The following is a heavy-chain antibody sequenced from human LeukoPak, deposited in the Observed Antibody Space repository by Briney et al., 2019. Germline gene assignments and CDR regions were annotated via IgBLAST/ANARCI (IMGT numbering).Heavy chain of an antibody. CDR1: VFRFDDFT. CDR2: IDGGAVKT. J-gene: IGHJ4*02. V-gene: IGHV3-23*01. Sequence: GGSLRLSCIASVFRFDDFTIGWVRQAPGKGLEWVSGIDGGAVKTYFADSVKGRFTISRDNSKNTVHLQMNSLRAEDTGVYYCVKESPHCTVTPGDWGQGTLVIVSS. CDR3: VKESPHCTVTPGD. D-gene: IGHD4-17*01.